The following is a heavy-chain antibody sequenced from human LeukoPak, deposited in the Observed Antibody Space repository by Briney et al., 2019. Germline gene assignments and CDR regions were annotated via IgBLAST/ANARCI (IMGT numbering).Heavy chain of an antibody. D-gene: IGHD1-26*01. CDR2: ISDSGGST. V-gene: IGHV3-23*01. CDR1: GFTFSSYA. CDR3: AKGVGAPAYYYYMDV. Sequence: PGGSLRLSCAASGFTFSSYAMSWVRQAPGKGLEWVSAISDSGGSTFYADSVKGRFTISRDNSKNTLYLQMNSLRAEDTAVYYCAKGVGAPAYYYYMDVWGKGTTVTVSS. J-gene: IGHJ6*03.